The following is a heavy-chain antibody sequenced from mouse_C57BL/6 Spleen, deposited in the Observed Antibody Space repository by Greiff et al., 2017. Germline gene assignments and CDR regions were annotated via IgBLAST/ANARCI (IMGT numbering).Heavy chain of an antibody. CDR3: AGGGYGDFAY. D-gene: IGHD2-13*01. CDR2: IYPGSGGT. J-gene: IGHJ3*01. Sequence: QVQLQQSGAELVRPGTSVKVSCKASGYAFTNYLIEWVKQRPGQGLEWIGVIYPGSGGTNYIERFKGKATLTADKSSRTAYMQLSSLTSEDSAVYFCAGGGYGDFAYWGQGTLVTVSA. CDR1: GYAFTNYL. V-gene: IGHV1-54*01.